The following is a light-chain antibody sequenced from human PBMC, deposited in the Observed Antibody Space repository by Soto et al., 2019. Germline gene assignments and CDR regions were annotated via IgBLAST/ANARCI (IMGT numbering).Light chain of an antibody. CDR3: QQDNNWPPWST. V-gene: IGKV3-15*01. CDR2: GAS. CDR1: QSVSSN. Sequence: EIVMTKSPATLSVSPGERATLSCRASQSVSSNLAWYQQKPGQAPRLLIYGASTRATGIPARFSGSGSGTEFTLNISSLQSEDFAVYYCQQDNNWPPWSTFGQGAKVDIK. J-gene: IGKJ1*01.